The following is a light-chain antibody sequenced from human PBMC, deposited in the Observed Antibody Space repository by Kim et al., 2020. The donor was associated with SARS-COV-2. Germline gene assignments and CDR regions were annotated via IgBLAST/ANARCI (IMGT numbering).Light chain of an antibody. V-gene: IGLV5-45*03. J-gene: IGLJ3*02. CDR2: YKSDSDK. CDR1: SGINVGTYR. CDR3: MIWHSSAWV. Sequence: QLVLTQPSSLSASPGTSASLTCTLRSGINVGTYRIYWYQQKPGSPPQYLLRYKSDSDKQQGSGVPSRFSGSKDASANAGILIISGLQSEDEADYYCMIWHSSAWVFGGGTQLTVL.